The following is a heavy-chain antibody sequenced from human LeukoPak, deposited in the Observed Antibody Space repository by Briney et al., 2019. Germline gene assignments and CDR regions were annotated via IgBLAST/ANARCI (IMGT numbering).Heavy chain of an antibody. V-gene: IGHV1-18*01. J-gene: IGHJ3*02. D-gene: IGHD5-18*01. CDR1: GYTFTSYG. Sequence: ASVKVSCKASGYTFTSYGIIWVRQAPGQGLEWMGWISGYNGNTNYAQKLQGRVTTTTDTSTSTAYMELRSLRSDDTAVYYCAREHVDTSFDIWGQGTMVTVSS. CDR2: ISGYNGNT. CDR3: AREHVDTSFDI.